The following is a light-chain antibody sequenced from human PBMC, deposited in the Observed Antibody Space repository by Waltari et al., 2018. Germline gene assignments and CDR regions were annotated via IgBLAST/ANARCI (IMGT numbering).Light chain of an antibody. J-gene: IGLJ3*02. V-gene: IGLV3-25*03. CDR2: KDS. Sequence: SYDLTQTPSVSVSPGQPPRTTCSGNVFPKESAYSYQQKPGQAPLLVIYKDSETPSEIPERFSGSSSGTTATLTISGVLPEDEADYYCQSTDNSATYVVFGGGTKLTVL. CDR1: VFPKES. CDR3: QSTDNSATYVV.